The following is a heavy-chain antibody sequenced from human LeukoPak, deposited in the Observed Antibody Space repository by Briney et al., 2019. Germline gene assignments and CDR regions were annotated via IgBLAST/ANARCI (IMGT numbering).Heavy chain of an antibody. D-gene: IGHD3-22*01. Sequence: PGGSLRLSCAASGFTFSSYAMSWVRQAPGKGLEWVSSISSSSSYIYYADSVKGRFTISRDNAKNSLYLQMNSPRAEDTAVYYCARAVNYYDSSGFDYYYYGMDVWGQGTTVTVSS. V-gene: IGHV3-21*01. J-gene: IGHJ6*02. CDR3: ARAVNYYDSSGFDYYYYGMDV. CDR2: ISSSSSYI. CDR1: GFTFSSYA.